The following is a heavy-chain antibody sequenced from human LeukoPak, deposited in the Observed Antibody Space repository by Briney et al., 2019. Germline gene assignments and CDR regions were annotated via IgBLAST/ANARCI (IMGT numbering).Heavy chain of an antibody. D-gene: IGHD1-1*01. J-gene: IGHJ4*02. CDR2: ISSSSINI. CDR3: ARDSIQLWPNAIDF. Sequence: GGSLRLSCATSGFTFSGYSMNWVRQAPGKGLEWISYISSSSINIHYGDSVKGRFTISRDNAENSLYLQMNSLRAEDTAVYYCARDSIQLWPNAIDFWGQGTLVTVSS. CDR1: GFTFSGYS. V-gene: IGHV3-48*01.